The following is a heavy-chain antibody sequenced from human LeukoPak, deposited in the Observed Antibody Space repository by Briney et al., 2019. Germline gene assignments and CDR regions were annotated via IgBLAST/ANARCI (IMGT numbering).Heavy chain of an antibody. Sequence: SETLSLTCAVYGGSFSGYYWSWIRQPPGKGLEWIGEINHSRSTNYNPSLKSRVTISVDTSKNQFSLKLSSVTAADTAVYYCARRPRYYYMDVWGKGTTVTISS. CDR3: ARRPRYYYMDV. CDR2: INHSRST. D-gene: IGHD6-6*01. CDR1: GGSFSGYY. J-gene: IGHJ6*03. V-gene: IGHV4-34*01.